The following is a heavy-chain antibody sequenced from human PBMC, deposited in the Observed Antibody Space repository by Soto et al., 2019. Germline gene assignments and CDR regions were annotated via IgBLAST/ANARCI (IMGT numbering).Heavy chain of an antibody. V-gene: IGHV3-33*01. CDR3: ARAALYDFWSGYYSLADY. Sequence: GGSLRLSCGASGFAFSSYGMHWFRQSPGKGLEWVAVIWYDGSNKYYADSVKGRFTISRDNSKNTLYLQMNSLRAEDTAVYYCARAALYDFWSGYYSLADYWGQGTLVTVSS. CDR2: IWYDGSNK. D-gene: IGHD3-3*01. CDR1: GFAFSSYG. J-gene: IGHJ4*02.